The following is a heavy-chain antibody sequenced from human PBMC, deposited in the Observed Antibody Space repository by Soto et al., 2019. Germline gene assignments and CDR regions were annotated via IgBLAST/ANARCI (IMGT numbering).Heavy chain of an antibody. D-gene: IGHD3-10*01. Sequence: PXETLSLTCTVSGCSISSGGYYWSWIRQHPGKGLEWIGYIYYSGSTYYNPSLKSRVTISVDTSKNQFSLKLSSVTAADTAVYYCARHPYYYGSGSYYNRKGYYGMDVWGQGTTVTVSS. J-gene: IGHJ6*02. V-gene: IGHV4-31*03. CDR2: IYYSGST. CDR1: GCSISSGGYY. CDR3: ARHPYYYGSGSYYNRKGYYGMDV.